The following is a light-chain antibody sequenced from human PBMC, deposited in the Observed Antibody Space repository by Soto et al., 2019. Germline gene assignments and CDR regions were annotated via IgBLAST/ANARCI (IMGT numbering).Light chain of an antibody. CDR1: ASKIGSNF. CDR3: ATWDDNVKGPV. V-gene: IGLV1-44*01. Sequence: QSVLTQPPSTSGPPGQRGTISCSGRASKIGSNFVSWYQVVPGTAPKLLIYTNSHRPLGVPDRFSGSRSGTSASLDISGLQSDDEADYFCATWDDNVKGPVFGGGTKVTVL. J-gene: IGLJ2*01. CDR2: TNS.